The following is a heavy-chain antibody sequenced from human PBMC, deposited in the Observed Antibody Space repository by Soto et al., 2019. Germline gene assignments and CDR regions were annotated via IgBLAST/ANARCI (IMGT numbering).Heavy chain of an antibody. CDR1: GFTFSSYA. CDR3: ATNSYSRSDAFDI. J-gene: IGHJ3*02. CDR2: ISGSGGST. V-gene: IGHV3-23*01. Sequence: GGSLRLSCAASGFTFSSYAMSWVRQAPGKGLEWVSAISGSGGSTYYADSVKGRFTISRDNSKNTLYLQMNILRAEDTAVYYCATNSYSRSDAFDIWGQGTMVTV. D-gene: IGHD6-6*01.